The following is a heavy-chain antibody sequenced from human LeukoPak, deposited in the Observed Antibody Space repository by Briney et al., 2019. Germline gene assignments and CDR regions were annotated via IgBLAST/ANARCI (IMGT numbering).Heavy chain of an antibody. CDR1: GGTFSSYA. CDR3: ARDNLTSYGGNSGGFDY. V-gene: IGHV1-69*01. Sequence: SVKVSCMASGGTFSSYAISWVRQAPGQGLEWMGGIIPIFGTANYAQKFQGRVTITADESTSTAYMELSSLRSEDTAVYYCARDNLTSYGGNSGGFDYWGQGTLVTVSS. D-gene: IGHD4-23*01. J-gene: IGHJ4*02. CDR2: IIPIFGTA.